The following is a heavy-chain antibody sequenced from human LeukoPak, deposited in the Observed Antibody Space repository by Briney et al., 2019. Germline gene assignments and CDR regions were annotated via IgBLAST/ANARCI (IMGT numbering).Heavy chain of an antibody. J-gene: IGHJ3*02. Sequence: GGSLRLSCAASGFTFDDYAMHWVRQAPGKGLEWVSGISWNSGSIGYADSVKGRFTISRDNAKNSLYLQMNSLRAEDTAVYYCARALLWFGEPHDAFDIWGQGTMVTVSS. CDR3: ARALLWFGEPHDAFDI. CDR2: ISWNSGSI. D-gene: IGHD3-10*01. CDR1: GFTFDDYA. V-gene: IGHV3-9*01.